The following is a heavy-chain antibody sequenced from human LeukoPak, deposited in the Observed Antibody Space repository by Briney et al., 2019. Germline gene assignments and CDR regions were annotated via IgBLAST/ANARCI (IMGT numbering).Heavy chain of an antibody. V-gene: IGHV4-31*03. D-gene: IGHD4-17*01. CDR3: ARDGSYGDYSLDY. CDR2: IYYSGST. J-gene: IGHJ4*02. CDR1: GGSISSGGYY. Sequence: PSQTLSLTCTVSGGSISSGGYYWSWIRQHPGKGLEWIGYIYYSGSTYYNPSLKSRVTISVDTSKNQFSLKLSSVTAADTAVYYCARDGSYGDYSLDYWGQGTLVTVSS.